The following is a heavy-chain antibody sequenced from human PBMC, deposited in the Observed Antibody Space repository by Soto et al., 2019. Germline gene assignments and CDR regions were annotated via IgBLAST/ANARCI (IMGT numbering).Heavy chain of an antibody. CDR1: GYTFTGHY. V-gene: IGHV1-2*02. D-gene: IGHD6-13*01. J-gene: IGHJ6*02. CDR3: SRESGQLGYHYGVDV. Sequence: VASVKVSCKASGYTFTGHYMHWVRQAPGQGLEWMGWINPNGGGTKYAHKFQGRVTMTRDTSISTAYMELSSLRSDDTAVYYCSRESGQLGYHYGVDVWGQGTAVTVSS. CDR2: INPNGGGT.